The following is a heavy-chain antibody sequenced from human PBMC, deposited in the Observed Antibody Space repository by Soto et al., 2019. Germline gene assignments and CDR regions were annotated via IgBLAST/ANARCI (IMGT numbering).Heavy chain of an antibody. CDR2: INHSGST. CDR1: GGSFSGYY. Sequence: QVQLQQWGAGLLKPSETLSLTCAVYGGSFSGYYWSWIRQPPGKGLEWIGEINHSGSTNYNPSLKSRVTISVDTSKNQFSLKLSSVTAADTAVYYCARSRVVPAVVDYWGQGTLVTVSS. J-gene: IGHJ4*02. D-gene: IGHD2-2*01. V-gene: IGHV4-34*01. CDR3: ARSRVVPAVVDY.